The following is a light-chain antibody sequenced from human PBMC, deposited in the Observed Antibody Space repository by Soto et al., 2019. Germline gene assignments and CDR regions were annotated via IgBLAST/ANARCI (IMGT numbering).Light chain of an antibody. V-gene: IGKV1D-16*01. CDR3: KQYYSYPPT. J-gene: IGKJ5*01. CDR2: SAS. Sequence: DIHVTHSPPSMAASVLYRFTITCRSSQDIGNWMTWYQQKPGKAPNLLIYSASTLVRGVPSRFSGSGSGTEFNPPISRLQPEDFATYYCKQYYSYPPTFGQGTRLEIK. CDR1: QDIGNW.